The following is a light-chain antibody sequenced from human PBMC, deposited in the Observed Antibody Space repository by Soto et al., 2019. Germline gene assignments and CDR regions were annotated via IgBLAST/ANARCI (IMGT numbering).Light chain of an antibody. J-gene: IGKJ1*01. CDR3: QQLNSYPQT. CDR1: QNINSY. Sequence: DIQMTQSPSSLSASVGDRVTITCRASQNINSYLNWFQQKPGRAPKLLIYAASTLQSGVPSRFSGSGSGTDFTLTISSLQPEDFATYYCQQLNSYPQTFGQGTKVDIK. V-gene: IGKV1-9*01. CDR2: AAS.